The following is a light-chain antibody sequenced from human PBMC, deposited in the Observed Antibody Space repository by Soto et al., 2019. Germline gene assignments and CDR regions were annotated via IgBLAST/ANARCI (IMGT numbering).Light chain of an antibody. J-gene: IGLJ1*01. CDR3: SSYTTGGSYV. CDR2: DVS. V-gene: IGLV2-14*01. CDR1: SRDVGGYNS. Sequence: QSALTQPASVSGSPGLSIAISCTGTSRDVGGYNSVSCDQQQPGKVPKLMIYDVSNRPSGVSNRFSGSKSGNTASLTISGLQAEYEGDYYCSSYTTGGSYVFVTGTELTVL.